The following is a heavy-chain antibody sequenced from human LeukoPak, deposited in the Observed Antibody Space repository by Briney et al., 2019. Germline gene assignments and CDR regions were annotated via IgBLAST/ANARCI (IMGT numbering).Heavy chain of an antibody. CDR2: IYTSGST. D-gene: IGHD3-22*01. J-gene: IGHJ1*01. CDR3: VRGDTWFDGDRSGPRGIFQH. V-gene: IGHV4-61*02. Sequence: PSQTLSLTCTVSGGSISSGSYYWSWIRQPAGKGLEWIGRIYTSGSTNYNPSLKSRVTISVDTSKNQFSLKLTSLTAADTAVYYCVRGDTWFDGDRSGPRGIFQHWGQGTLVTVSA. CDR1: GGSISSGSYY.